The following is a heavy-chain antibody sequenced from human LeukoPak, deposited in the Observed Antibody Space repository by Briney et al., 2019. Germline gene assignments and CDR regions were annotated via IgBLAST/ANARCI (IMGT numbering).Heavy chain of an antibody. Sequence: ASVKVSCKASGYTFTSYDIHWVRQATGQGLEWLGWMNPNSGNTGYAQKFQGRVTITRHTSISTAYMELSSLRSKDTAVYFCARAVRGVVVVPAATIGRDYYYYMDVWGKGTTVTVSS. CDR3: ARAVRGVVVVPAATIGRDYYYYMDV. V-gene: IGHV1-8*01. CDR1: GYTFTSYD. D-gene: IGHD2-2*01. J-gene: IGHJ6*03. CDR2: MNPNSGNT.